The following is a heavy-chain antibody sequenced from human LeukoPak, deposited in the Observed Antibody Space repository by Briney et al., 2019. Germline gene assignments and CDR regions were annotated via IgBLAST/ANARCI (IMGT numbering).Heavy chain of an antibody. CDR2: ISNSGSTI. D-gene: IGHD3-22*01. CDR1: GFTFSDFY. Sequence: PGGSLRLSCAASGFTFSDFYMTWIRQAPGKGLEWVSYISNSGSTIYYADSVKGRFTISRDNAKNSLYLQMNSLRAEDTDVYYCARSADSSGYFREITLYYFDYWGQGTLVTVSS. J-gene: IGHJ4*02. CDR3: ARSADSSGYFREITLYYFDY. V-gene: IGHV3-11*01.